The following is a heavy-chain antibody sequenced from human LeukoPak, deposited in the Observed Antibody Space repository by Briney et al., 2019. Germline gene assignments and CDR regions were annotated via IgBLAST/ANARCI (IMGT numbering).Heavy chain of an antibody. CDR2: ISGSTGDT. Sequence: ASVKVSFKASGYSFFLYGISWVRQAPGEGPEGMGWISGSTGDTNYAQKFQGRVTMTADTSSSTAYMELRSLRLDDMAVYYCARDENYGIFFNVDYWGQGTLVTVSS. D-gene: IGHD4-17*01. CDR3: ARDENYGIFFNVDY. J-gene: IGHJ4*02. CDR1: GYSFFLYG. V-gene: IGHV1-18*03.